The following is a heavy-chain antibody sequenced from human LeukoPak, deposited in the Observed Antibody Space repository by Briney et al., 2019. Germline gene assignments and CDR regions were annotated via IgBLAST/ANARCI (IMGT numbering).Heavy chain of an antibody. V-gene: IGHV5-51*01. CDR3: ARHEFSVSGSYYMAY. D-gene: IGHD3-10*01. CDR2: IYPADSDT. CDR1: GYTFSSYW. J-gene: IGHJ4*02. Sequence: GDSLKISCKGSGYTFSSYWIGWVRQMPGKGLEWMGIIYPADSDTKYGTSFEGQVTISGDKSIRRAYLQWRSLKASDTAMYYCARHEFSVSGSYYMAYWGQGTLVTVSS.